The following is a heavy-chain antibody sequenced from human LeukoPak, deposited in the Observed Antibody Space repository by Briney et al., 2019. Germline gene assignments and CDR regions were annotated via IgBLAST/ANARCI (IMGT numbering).Heavy chain of an antibody. CDR2: ISSNGGST. V-gene: IGHV3-64D*06. D-gene: IGHD3-10*01. J-gene: IGHJ5*02. Sequence: GGSLRLSCSASGFTFSTYAMHWVRQAPGKGLEYVSAISSNGGSTYYADSVKGRFTISRDSSKNKLYLQMSSLRAEDTAVYYCVKDQNYYGWFDPWGQGTLVTVSS. CDR1: GFTFSTYA. CDR3: VKDQNYYGWFDP.